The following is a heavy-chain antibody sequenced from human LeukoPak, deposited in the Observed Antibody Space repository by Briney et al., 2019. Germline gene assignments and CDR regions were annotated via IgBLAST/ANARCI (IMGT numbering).Heavy chain of an antibody. D-gene: IGHD4-17*01. CDR3: ARDTDYGDSGLDY. Sequence: GGSLRLSCEVSGFTFSRHSMSWVRQAPGKWLEWVAKIKEDGTEKYYVGSVEGRFTISRDNARNTVFLQMNSLRVEDAAVYYCARDTDYGDSGLDYWGQGTLVTVSS. CDR2: IKEDGTEK. V-gene: IGHV3-7*01. J-gene: IGHJ4*02. CDR1: GFTFSRHS.